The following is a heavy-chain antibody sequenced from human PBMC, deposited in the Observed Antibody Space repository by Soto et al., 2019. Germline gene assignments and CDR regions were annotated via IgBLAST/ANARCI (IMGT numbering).Heavy chain of an antibody. D-gene: IGHD6-19*01. CDR2: VSHDGRNT. CDR1: GFTFSDYA. Sequence: VPLVESGGGVVQPGRSLRLSCAASGFTFSDYAMHWVRQAPGKGLEWVAVVSHDGRNTHYADSVKGRFTISRDSSTTTVSLAMTSPRAEDTAVYYCAKGGRQWLVPSDFSSWGQGALVTVSS. V-gene: IGHV3-30*18. CDR3: AKGGRQWLVPSDFSS. J-gene: IGHJ4*02.